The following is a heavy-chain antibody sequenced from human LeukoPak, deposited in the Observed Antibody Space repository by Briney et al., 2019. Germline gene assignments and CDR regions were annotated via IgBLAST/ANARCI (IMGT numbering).Heavy chain of an antibody. CDR3: VRVELVVINAFDI. Sequence: GGSLRLSCAASGFTVSSNYMSWVRQAPGKGLEWVSVIYSGGSTYYADSVKGRFTISRDNSKNTLYLQMNSLRAEDTAVYYCVRVELVVINAFDIWGQGTMVTVSS. D-gene: IGHD3-22*01. V-gene: IGHV3-66*02. CDR1: GFTVSSNY. CDR2: IYSGGST. J-gene: IGHJ3*02.